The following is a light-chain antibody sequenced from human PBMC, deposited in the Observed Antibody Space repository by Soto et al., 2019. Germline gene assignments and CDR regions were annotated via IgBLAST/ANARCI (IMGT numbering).Light chain of an antibody. J-gene: IGLJ1*01. Sequence: QSVLAQPASVSGSPGQSITVSCTGTYSDIGAFDSVSWYQHHPGRAPKLLIFGVNRRPSGISYRFSASKSGNTASLTISGLQAEDESDYYCTPYTKDTPYVFGTGIKVTVL. CDR2: GVN. V-gene: IGLV2-14*01. CDR1: YSDIGAFDS. CDR3: TPYTKDTPYV.